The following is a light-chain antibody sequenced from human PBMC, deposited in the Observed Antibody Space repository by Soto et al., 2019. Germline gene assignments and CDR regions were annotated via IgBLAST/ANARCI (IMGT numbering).Light chain of an antibody. J-gene: IGKJ1*01. CDR3: QQYNRYWT. CDR1: QSISKS. V-gene: IGKV1-5*03. CDR2: KES. Sequence: DIQMTQSPSTLSASVGDRVTITCRAPQSISKSLARDQQKPGKAPKLLIYKESSLESGVPSRFSGSGSGTEFTLTITNRQPDDFATYYCQQYNRYWTFGQGTKVEIK.